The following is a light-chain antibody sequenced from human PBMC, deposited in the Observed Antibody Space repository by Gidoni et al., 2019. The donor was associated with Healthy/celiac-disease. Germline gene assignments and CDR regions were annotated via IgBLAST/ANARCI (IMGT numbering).Light chain of an antibody. J-gene: IGLJ2*01. CDR3: QAGDSSTDVV. CDR1: KLGDKY. CDR2: QDS. Sequence: SYELTHPPSVSVSPGQTPSISCSGDKLGDKYACWYQQKPGQSPVLVIYQDSKLPSGIPERFSGSNSGNTATLTISGTQAMDEADYYCQAGDSSTDVVFGGGTKLTVL. V-gene: IGLV3-1*01.